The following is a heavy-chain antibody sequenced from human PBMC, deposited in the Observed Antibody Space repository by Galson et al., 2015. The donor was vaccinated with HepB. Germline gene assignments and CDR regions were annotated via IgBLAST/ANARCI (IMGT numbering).Heavy chain of an antibody. D-gene: IGHD6-13*01. J-gene: IGHJ4*02. CDR1: GFTFSTYS. CDR2: MSSSSTTI. CDR3: ARDSGSSWYYFDY. Sequence: SLRLSCAASGFTFSTYSMNWVRQAPGKGLEWVSYMSSSSTTIDYADSVKGRFTISRDNGKNSLYLQMNSLRDEDTAVYYCARDSGSSWYYFDYWGQGTLVTVSS. V-gene: IGHV3-48*02.